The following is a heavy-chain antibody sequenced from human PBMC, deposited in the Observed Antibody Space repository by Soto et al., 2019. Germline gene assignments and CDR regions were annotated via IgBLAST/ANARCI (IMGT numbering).Heavy chain of an antibody. J-gene: IGHJ4*02. Sequence: EMQLLESGGGLVQPGGSLRLSCVASGFPFSSYAMSWVRQTPGKGLEWVSGISGSGGRTYYADSVKGRFTISRDNSNNTLSLQMHILRVEDTAVYFCARDRKNRDGYNYRLFDWGQGTLVAVSS. CDR2: ISGSGGRT. V-gene: IGHV3-23*01. D-gene: IGHD5-12*01. CDR3: ARDRKNRDGYNYRLFD. CDR1: GFPFSSYA.